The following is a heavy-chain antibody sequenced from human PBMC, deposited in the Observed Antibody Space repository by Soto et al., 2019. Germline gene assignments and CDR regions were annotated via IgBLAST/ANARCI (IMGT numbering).Heavy chain of an antibody. CDR3: ARNYYGSGSYEGYYMDV. CDR2: INHSGST. Sequence: SETLSLTCAVYGGSFSGYYWSRIRQPPGKGLEWIGEINHSGSTNYNPSLKSRVTISVDTSKNQFSLKLSSVTAADTAVYYCARNYYGSGSYEGYYMDVWGKGTTVTVSS. J-gene: IGHJ6*03. V-gene: IGHV4-34*01. D-gene: IGHD3-10*01. CDR1: GGSFSGYY.